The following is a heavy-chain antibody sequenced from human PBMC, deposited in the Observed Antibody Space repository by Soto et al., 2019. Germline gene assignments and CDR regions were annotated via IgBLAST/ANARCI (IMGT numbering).Heavy chain of an antibody. D-gene: IGHD5-12*01. J-gene: IGHJ6*02. V-gene: IGHV3-23*01. CDR2: ISGGGDRT. CDR3: ATTHGPWVATTYGMDV. CDR1: GFFFSNYG. Sequence: GSLRLSCAASGFFFSNYGMHWVRQAPGKGPEWVSAISGGGDRTNYVDSVKGRFTISRDNSQNTVSLQMNSLRADDSAVYYCATTHGPWVATTYGMDVWGQGTTVTVSS.